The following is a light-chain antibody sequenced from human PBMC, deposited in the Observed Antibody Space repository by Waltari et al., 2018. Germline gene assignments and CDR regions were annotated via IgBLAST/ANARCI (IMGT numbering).Light chain of an antibody. CDR2: KAS. J-gene: IGKJ1*01. CDR1: QSIRSW. CDR3: QQYKSPPWT. Sequence: DIQMTQSPSTLSAPVGDRVTNTCRASQSIRSWLAWYQQKPGKAPKLLISKASTLESGVPSRFSGSGSGTEFTLTISSLQPDDFATYHCQQYKSPPWTFGQGTKVEIK. V-gene: IGKV1-5*03.